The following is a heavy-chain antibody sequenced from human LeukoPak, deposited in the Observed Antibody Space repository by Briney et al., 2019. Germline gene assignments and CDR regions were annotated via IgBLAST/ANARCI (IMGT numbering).Heavy chain of an antibody. V-gene: IGHV3-9*01. CDR2: ISWNSGSI. CDR1: GFTFSSYA. Sequence: DPGGSLRLSCAASGFTFSSYAMNWVRQAPGKGLEWVAGISWNSGSIGYVDSVKGRFTISRDNAKNSLYLQMNSLRVEDTAFYYCAKDIRGDYFLDYWGQGTLVTVSS. D-gene: IGHD4-17*01. J-gene: IGHJ4*02. CDR3: AKDIRGDYFLDY.